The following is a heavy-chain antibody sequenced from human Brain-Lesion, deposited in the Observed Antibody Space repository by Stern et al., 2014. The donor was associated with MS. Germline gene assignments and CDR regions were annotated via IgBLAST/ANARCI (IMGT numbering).Heavy chain of an antibody. Sequence: QLVESGPGLVKPSETLSLTCTVSGGSISSSSYYWGWIRQPPGKGLEWIGSIYYRGSTYYKPFLKSRVTISMDTSKNQFPLRLSSVTAADTAVYFCAKLWLGELPESPFDYWGQGTLVTVSS. CDR2: IYYRGST. D-gene: IGHD3-10*01. CDR3: AKLWLGELPESPFDY. CDR1: GGSISSSSYY. V-gene: IGHV4-39*01. J-gene: IGHJ4*02.